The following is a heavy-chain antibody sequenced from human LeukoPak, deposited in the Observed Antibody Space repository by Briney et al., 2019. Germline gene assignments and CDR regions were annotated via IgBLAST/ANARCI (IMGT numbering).Heavy chain of an antibody. J-gene: IGHJ4*02. V-gene: IGHV5-51*01. Sequence: GESLKISCKGSGYTFTTYWIGWVRQMPGKGLEWMGIIYPGDSDTRYSPSFQGQVTTSADKSINTAYLQWSSLKASDTAIYYCARHHSGGYYVFLDYWGQGTLVTVSS. CDR2: IYPGDSDT. D-gene: IGHD1-26*01. CDR3: ARHHSGGYYVFLDY. CDR1: GYTFTTYW.